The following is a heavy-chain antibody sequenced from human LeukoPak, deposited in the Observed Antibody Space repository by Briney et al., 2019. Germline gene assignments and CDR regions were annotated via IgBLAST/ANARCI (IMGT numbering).Heavy chain of an antibody. J-gene: IGHJ4*02. D-gene: IGHD6-6*01. CDR3: ARDSSYSSSLYYFGY. Sequence: ASVKVSCKASGYTFTDYYMHWVRQAPGQGLEWMGWINPHSGGTSHAQKFQGRVTMTRDTSISTVYMEVSRLRSDDTAVYYCARDSSYSSSLYYFGYWGQGTLVTVSS. CDR1: GYTFTDYY. CDR2: INPHSGGT. V-gene: IGHV1-2*02.